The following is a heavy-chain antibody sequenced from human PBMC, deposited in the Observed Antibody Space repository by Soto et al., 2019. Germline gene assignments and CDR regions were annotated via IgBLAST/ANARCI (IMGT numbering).Heavy chain of an antibody. Sequence: RRLSCAASGFTFSSYAMSWVRQAPGKGLEWVSAISGSGGSTYYADSVKGRFTISRDNSKNTLYLQMNSLRAEDTAVYYCAKAGITGTYYCYGMDVWGQGTTVTVS. V-gene: IGHV3-23*01. J-gene: IGHJ6*02. CDR3: AKAGITGTYYCYGMDV. CDR1: GFTFSSYA. CDR2: ISGSGGST. D-gene: IGHD1-20*01.